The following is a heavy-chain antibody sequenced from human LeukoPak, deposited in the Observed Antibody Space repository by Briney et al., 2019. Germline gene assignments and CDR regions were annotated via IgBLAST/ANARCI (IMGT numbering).Heavy chain of an antibody. CDR3: ARSRRLLDSPAVLGY. V-gene: IGHV4-39*01. D-gene: IGHD1-14*01. Sequence: PSQTLSLTCTVSGGSISSSSYYWGWIRQPPGKGLEWIGRIYYSGTTYYNPSLKSRVTISVDTSKNQSSLKLSSVTAADTAVYYRARSRRLLDSPAVLGYWGQGTLVTVSS. CDR2: IYYSGTT. J-gene: IGHJ4*02. CDR1: GGSISSSSYY.